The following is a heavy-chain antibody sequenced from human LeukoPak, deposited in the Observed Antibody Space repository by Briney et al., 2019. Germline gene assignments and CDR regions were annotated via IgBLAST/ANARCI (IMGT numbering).Heavy chain of an antibody. CDR1: GFTVTNYE. CDR3: ARPLGYSGSGSYYAY. J-gene: IGHJ4*02. V-gene: IGHV3-48*03. D-gene: IGHD3-10*01. Sequence: GGSLRLSCSASGFTVTNYEMNWVRQAPGKGLEWVSYISGSGDVIHYADSVKGRFIISRDNAENSLFLQMNSLRAEDAAVYFCARPLGYSGSGSYYAYWGQGTLVTVSS. CDR2: ISGSGDVI.